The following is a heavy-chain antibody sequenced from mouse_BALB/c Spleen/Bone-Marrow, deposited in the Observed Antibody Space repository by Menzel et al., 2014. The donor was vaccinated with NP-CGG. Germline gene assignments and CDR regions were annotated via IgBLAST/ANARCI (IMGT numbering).Heavy chain of an antibody. CDR2: IAPGSGRT. CDR3: ARFPIYYGNYGAMDY. Sequence: DLVKPGASVKLSCKASGCTFTSYWINWIKQRPGQGLEWIGRIAPGSGRTYYNELFKGKATLTVDTSSSTACIQLSSLSSEDSAVYYCARFPIYYGNYGAMDYWGQGTSVTVSS. CDR1: GCTFTSYW. D-gene: IGHD2-1*01. V-gene: IGHV1S41*01. J-gene: IGHJ4*01.